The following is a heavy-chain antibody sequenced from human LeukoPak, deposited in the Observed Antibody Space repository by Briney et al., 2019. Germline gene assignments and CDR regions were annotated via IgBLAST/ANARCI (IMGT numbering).Heavy chain of an antibody. Sequence: ASVKVSCKASGYTFTGYYIHWVRQAPGQGLEWMGIINPSGGSTNYAQKFQGRVTMTRDTSTSTVFMELSSLRSEDTAVYFCAREPPSTGYYDYWGQGTLVTVSS. CDR3: AREPPSTGYYDY. D-gene: IGHD1-1*01. CDR1: GYTFTGYY. V-gene: IGHV1-46*01. J-gene: IGHJ4*02. CDR2: INPSGGST.